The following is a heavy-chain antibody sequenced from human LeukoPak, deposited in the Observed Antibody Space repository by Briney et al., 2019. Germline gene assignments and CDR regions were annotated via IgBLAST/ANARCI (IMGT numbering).Heavy chain of an antibody. CDR1: GCTFSSYE. J-gene: IGHJ4*02. CDR3: AREEVGATTKHRGQYYLDY. CDR2: ISSSGSTI. Sequence: TGGSLRLSCAASGCTFSSYEMNWVRQAPGKGLEWVSCISSSGSTIYYADSVKGRFTISRDNAKNSLYLQMNSLRAEDTAVYYCAREEVGATTKHRGQYYLDYWGQGTLVTVSS. D-gene: IGHD1-26*01. V-gene: IGHV3-48*03.